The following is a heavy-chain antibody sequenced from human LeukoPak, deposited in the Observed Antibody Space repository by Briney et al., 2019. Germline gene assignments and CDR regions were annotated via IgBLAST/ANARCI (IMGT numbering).Heavy chain of an antibody. J-gene: IGHJ3*02. CDR2: IYYSGST. V-gene: IGHV4-59*12. CDR1: GGSISSYY. D-gene: IGHD3-22*01. CDR3: ARDRLGARTYYYDSSGYPDAFDI. Sequence: PSETLSLTCTVSGGSISSYYWSWIRQPPGKGLEWIGYIYYSGSTNYNPSLKSRVTMSVDMSKNQFSLKLSSVTAADTAVYYCARDRLGARTYYYDSSGYPDAFDIWGQGTMVTVSS.